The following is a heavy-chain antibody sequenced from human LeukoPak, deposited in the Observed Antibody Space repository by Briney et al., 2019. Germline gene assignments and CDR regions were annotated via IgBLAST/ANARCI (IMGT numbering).Heavy chain of an antibody. V-gene: IGHV4-34*01. D-gene: IGHD3-10*01. CDR2: INHSGST. Sequence: SETLSLTCAVYGGSFSGYYWSWIRQPPGKGLEWIGEINHSGSTNYNPSLKSRVTISVYTSKNQFSLKLSSVTAADTAVYYCASRKLDYGSRSLRWFDPWGQGTLVTVSS. CDR1: GGSFSGYY. CDR3: ASRKLDYGSRSLRWFDP. J-gene: IGHJ5*02.